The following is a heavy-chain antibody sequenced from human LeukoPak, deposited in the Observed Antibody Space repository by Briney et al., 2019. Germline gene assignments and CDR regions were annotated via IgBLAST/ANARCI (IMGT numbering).Heavy chain of an antibody. V-gene: IGHV4-34*01. D-gene: IGHD3-10*01. CDR3: ARGRYYGSGSYYKPSSFDY. CDR2: INHSGST. Sequence: KPSETLSLTCAVYGGSFSGYYWSWLRQPPGKGLEWMGEINHSGSTNYNPSLKSRVTISVDTSKNQFSLKLSSVTAADTAVYYCARGRYYGSGSYYKPSSFDYWGQGTLVTVSS. CDR1: GGSFSGYY. J-gene: IGHJ4*02.